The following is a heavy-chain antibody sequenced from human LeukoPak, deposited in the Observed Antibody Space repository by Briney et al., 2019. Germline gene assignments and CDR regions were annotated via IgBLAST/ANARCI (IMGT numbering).Heavy chain of an antibody. CDR2: ISYDGSNK. CDR1: GFTFNSYT. V-gene: IGHV3-30-3*01. D-gene: IGHD2-2*01. Sequence: GRSLRLSCAASGFTFNSYTMHWVRQAPGKGLEWVAVISYDGSNKYYADSVKGRFTISRDNSKNPLYLQMNSLRAEDTAVYYCARDLRPAAMTPPPFDYWGQGTLVTVSS. CDR3: ARDLRPAAMTPPPFDY. J-gene: IGHJ4*02.